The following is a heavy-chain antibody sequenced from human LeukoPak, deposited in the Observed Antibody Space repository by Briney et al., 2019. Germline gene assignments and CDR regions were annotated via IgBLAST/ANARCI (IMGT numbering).Heavy chain of an antibody. D-gene: IGHD6-13*01. CDR3: ARRVAAAEDAFDI. J-gene: IGHJ3*02. Sequence: GESLKISCKGSGYSFTSYWIGWVRQMPGKGLGWMGIIYPGDSDTRYSPSFQGQVTISADKSISTAYLQWSSLKASDTAMYYCARRVAAAEDAFDIWGQGTMVTVSS. V-gene: IGHV5-51*01. CDR2: IYPGDSDT. CDR1: GYSFTSYW.